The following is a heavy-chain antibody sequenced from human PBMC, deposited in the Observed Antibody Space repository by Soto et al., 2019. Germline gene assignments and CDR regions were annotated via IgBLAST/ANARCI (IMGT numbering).Heavy chain of an antibody. D-gene: IGHD6-6*01. V-gene: IGHV2-5*01. CDR2: IYWNDDK. CDR1: GFSLSTSGVG. Sequence: SGPTLVNPTQTLTLTCTFSGFSLSTSGVGVGWIRQPPGKALEWLALIYWNDDKRYSPSLKSRLTITKDTSKNQVVLTMTNMDPVDTATYYCAHIFSRIAARPGVPDPWGQGTLVTVSS. CDR3: AHIFSRIAARPGVPDP. J-gene: IGHJ5*02.